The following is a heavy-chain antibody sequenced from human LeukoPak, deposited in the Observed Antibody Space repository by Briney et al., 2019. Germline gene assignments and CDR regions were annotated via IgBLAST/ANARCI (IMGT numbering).Heavy chain of an antibody. CDR1: GYTFTGYY. D-gene: IGHD3-22*01. V-gene: IGHV1-2*02. Sequence: ASVKVSCKASGYTFTGYYMHWVRQAPGQGLEWMGWTNPNSGGTNYAQKFQGRVTMTRDTSISTAYMELSRLRSDDTAVYYCARYYYDSSGYSNWFDPWGQGTLVTVSS. CDR2: TNPNSGGT. CDR3: ARYYYDSSGYSNWFDP. J-gene: IGHJ5*02.